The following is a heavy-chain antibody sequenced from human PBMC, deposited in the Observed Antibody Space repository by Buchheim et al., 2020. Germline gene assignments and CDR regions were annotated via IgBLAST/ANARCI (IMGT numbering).Heavy chain of an antibody. Sequence: QVQLQESGPGLVKPSETLSLTCTVSGGSISSYFWSWIRQPPGKGLEWIGYIYYSGSTNYNPSLKSRVTISIDTSKNQFSLKLTSVTAADTAVYYCARFEGSGSSFDFWGQGTL. J-gene: IGHJ4*02. CDR2: IYYSGST. D-gene: IGHD1-26*01. CDR1: GGSISSYF. CDR3: ARFEGSGSSFDF. V-gene: IGHV4-59*01.